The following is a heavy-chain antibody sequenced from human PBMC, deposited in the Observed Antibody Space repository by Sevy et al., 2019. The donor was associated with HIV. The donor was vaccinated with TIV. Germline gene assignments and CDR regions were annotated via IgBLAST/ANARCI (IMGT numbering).Heavy chain of an antibody. CDR2: ISAYNGNT. D-gene: IGHD2-2*01. V-gene: IGHV1-18*01. CDR3: ARDRRHTPDIVVVPAAIWFDP. CDR1: GYTFTSYG. J-gene: IGHJ5*02. Sequence: GESLKISCKASGYTFTSYGISWVRQAPGQGLEWMGWISAYNGNTNYAQKLQGRVTMTTDTSTSTAYMELRSLRSDDTAVYYCARDRRHTPDIVVVPAAIWFDPWGQGTLVTVSS.